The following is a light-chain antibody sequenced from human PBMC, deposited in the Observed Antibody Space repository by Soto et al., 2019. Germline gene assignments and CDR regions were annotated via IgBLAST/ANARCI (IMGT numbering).Light chain of an antibody. CDR1: QSVSSSY. J-gene: IGKJ1*01. CDR2: GAS. CDR3: QQYGSSPPVT. Sequence: EIVLTQPPGTLSLSPGERATLSCRASQSVSSSYLAWYQQKPGQAPRLPIYGASSRATGIPDRFSGSGSGTDFTLTISRLEPEDFAVYYCQQYGSSPPVTFGQGTKVDIK. V-gene: IGKV3-20*01.